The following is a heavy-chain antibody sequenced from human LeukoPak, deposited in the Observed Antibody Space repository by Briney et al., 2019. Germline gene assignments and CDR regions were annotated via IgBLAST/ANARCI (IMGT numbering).Heavy chain of an antibody. V-gene: IGHV3-7*01. CDR1: GFTFSSYA. CDR3: VRSYHPGGWFDP. Sequence: HTGGSLRLSCAASGFTFSSYAMSWVRQGPGKGLEWVASINQDEIHYVDAVRGRFTISRDNAKNSLYLQMNSLTADDTAVYYCVRSYHPGGWFDPWGQGTLVTVSS. J-gene: IGHJ5*02. D-gene: IGHD2-2*01. CDR2: INQDEI.